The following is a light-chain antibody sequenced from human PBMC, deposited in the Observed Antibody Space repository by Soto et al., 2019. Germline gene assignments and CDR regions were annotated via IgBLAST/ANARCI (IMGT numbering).Light chain of an antibody. J-gene: IGKJ1*01. Sequence: EIVLTQSPGTLSLSPGERATLSCRASQSVGSSLSWYQQKPGQAPRLLFYGASNRATAIPDRCSGSGFGTDFTHTITRLEPEDFAVYYCQQYGHSPQTFGPGTKVEI. V-gene: IGKV3-20*01. CDR1: QSVGSS. CDR2: GAS. CDR3: QQYGHSPQT.